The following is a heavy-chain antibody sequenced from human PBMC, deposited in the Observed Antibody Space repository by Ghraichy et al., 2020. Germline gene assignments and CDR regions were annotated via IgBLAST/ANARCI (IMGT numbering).Heavy chain of an antibody. V-gene: IGHV1-69*04. J-gene: IGHJ5*02. D-gene: IGHD3-22*01. Sequence: SVKVSCKASGGTFSSYTISWVRQAPGQGLEWMGRIIPILGIANYAQKFQGRVTITADKSTSTAYMELSSLRSEDTAVYYCAREDYYDSSGYQRWFDPWGQGTLVTVSS. CDR1: GGTFSSYT. CDR2: IIPILGIA. CDR3: AREDYYDSSGYQRWFDP.